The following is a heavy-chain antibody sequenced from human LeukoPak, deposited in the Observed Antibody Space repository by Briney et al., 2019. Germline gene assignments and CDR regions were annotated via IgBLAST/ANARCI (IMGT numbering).Heavy chain of an antibody. CDR2: IYTSGST. Sequence: SETLSLTYTVSGGSISSYFWSWIRQPAGKGLEWIGRIYTSGSTNYNPSLKSRVTMSVDTSKNQFSLKLSSVTAADTAVYYCARLTQWLLFDPWGQGTLVTVSS. CDR1: GGSISSYF. D-gene: IGHD6-19*01. V-gene: IGHV4-4*07. CDR3: ARLTQWLLFDP. J-gene: IGHJ5*02.